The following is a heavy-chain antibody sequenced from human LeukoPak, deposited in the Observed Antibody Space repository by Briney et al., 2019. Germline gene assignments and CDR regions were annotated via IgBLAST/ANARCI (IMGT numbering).Heavy chain of an antibody. CDR1: GGSISSYY. D-gene: IGHD3-22*01. Sequence: PSETLSLTCTVSGGSISSYYWSWIRQPPGKGLEWIGYIYYSGSTNYNPSLKSRVTISVDTSKSQFSLKLSSVTAADTAVYYCARRYYDSSGYYYFDYWGQGTLVTVSS. CDR2: IYYSGST. J-gene: IGHJ4*02. CDR3: ARRYYDSSGYYYFDY. V-gene: IGHV4-59*08.